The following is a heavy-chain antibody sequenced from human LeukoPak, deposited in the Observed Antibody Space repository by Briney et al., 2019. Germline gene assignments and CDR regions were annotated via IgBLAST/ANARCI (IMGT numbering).Heavy chain of an antibody. D-gene: IGHD3-22*01. CDR1: GGTFSSYA. CDR3: ARWGGYYYDSSGYFDY. CDR2: IIPIFGTA. J-gene: IGHJ4*02. V-gene: IGHV1-69*05. Sequence: ASVKVSCEASGGTFSSYAISWVRQAPGQGLEWMGRIIPIFGTANYAQKFQGRVTITTDESTSTAYMELSSLRSEDTAVYYCARWGGYYYDSSGYFDYWGQGTLVTVSS.